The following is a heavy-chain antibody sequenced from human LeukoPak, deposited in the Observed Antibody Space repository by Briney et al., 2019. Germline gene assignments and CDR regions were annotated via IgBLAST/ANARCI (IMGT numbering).Heavy chain of an antibody. CDR1: GYTFTSYY. D-gene: IGHD4-17*01. CDR2: INPSGGST. Sequence: GASVKVSYKASGYTFTSYYMHWVRPAPGQGLEWMGIINPSGGSTSYAQKFQGRVTMTRDMSTSTVYMELSSLRSEDTAVYYCAFTPPYGDYFDYWGQGTLVTVSS. V-gene: IGHV1-46*01. CDR3: AFTPPYGDYFDY. J-gene: IGHJ4*02.